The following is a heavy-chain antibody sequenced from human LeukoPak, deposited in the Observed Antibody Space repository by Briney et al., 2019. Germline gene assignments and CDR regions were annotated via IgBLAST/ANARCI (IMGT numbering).Heavy chain of an antibody. CDR3: AREGDSSGYYGFDY. V-gene: IGHV3-7*05. J-gene: IGHJ4*02. Sequence: GGSLRLSCVASGFXFSSYWISWVRQAPGKGLEWLANIKQDGSEKYYVASVKGRFTISRDNAKNSLYLQMNSLRAEDTAVYYCAREGDSSGYYGFDYWGQGTLVTVSS. CDR1: GFXFSSYW. CDR2: IKQDGSEK. D-gene: IGHD3-22*01.